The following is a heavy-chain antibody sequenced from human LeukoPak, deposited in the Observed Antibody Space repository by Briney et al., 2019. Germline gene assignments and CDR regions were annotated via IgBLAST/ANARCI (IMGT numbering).Heavy chain of an antibody. Sequence: GGSLRLSCAASGFTFRSYSMNWVRQAPGKGLELVSYISSSSSTIYYADSVKGRFTISRDNSKNTLYLQMNSLRAEDTAVYYCAKVDCSGGSCYYPDYWGQGTLVTVSS. CDR1: GFTFRSYS. V-gene: IGHV3-48*01. D-gene: IGHD2-15*01. CDR3: AKVDCSGGSCYYPDY. CDR2: ISSSSSTI. J-gene: IGHJ4*02.